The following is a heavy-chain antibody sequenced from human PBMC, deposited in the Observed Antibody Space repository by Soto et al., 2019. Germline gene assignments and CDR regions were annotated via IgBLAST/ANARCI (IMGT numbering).Heavy chain of an antibody. J-gene: IGHJ4*02. Sequence: GGSLRLSCAASGFTFSDYYMSWIRQAPGKGLEWVSYISSSGSTIYYADSVKGRFTISRDNAKNTLYLQMNSLRAEDTAVYYCAKQNGYGGNTELEYWGQGTLVTVSS. D-gene: IGHD2-15*01. CDR2: ISSSGSTI. CDR3: AKQNGYGGNTELEY. CDR1: GFTFSDYY. V-gene: IGHV3-11*01.